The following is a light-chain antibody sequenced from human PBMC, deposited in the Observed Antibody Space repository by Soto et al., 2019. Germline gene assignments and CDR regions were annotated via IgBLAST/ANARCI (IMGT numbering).Light chain of an antibody. V-gene: IGKV3-20*01. CDR3: QRYDASPT. J-gene: IGKJ1*01. CDR1: QKIPNNY. Sequence: EIVLTQSPDTLSLSVGERAALSCTASQKIPNNYLVWYQQKPGQTPTVLIYGASNRATGIPDRFSGSGSGTDFPLTISRLDPPDFAVYYCQRYDASPTFGQGTKV. CDR2: GAS.